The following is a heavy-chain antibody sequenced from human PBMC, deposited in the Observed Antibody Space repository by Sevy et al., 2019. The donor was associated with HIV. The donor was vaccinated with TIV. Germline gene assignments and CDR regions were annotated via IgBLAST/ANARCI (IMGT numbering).Heavy chain of an antibody. V-gene: IGHV4-30-4*01. CDR2: IYYSGST. D-gene: IGHD3-3*01. Sequence: SETLSLTCTVSGGSISSGDYYWSWIRQPPGKGLEWIGYIYYSGSTYYNPSLKSRVTISVDTSKNQFSLKLSSVTAADTAVYYCAARVLEWLLGGFVAYWGQGTLVTVSS. J-gene: IGHJ4*02. CDR3: AARVLEWLLGGFVAY. CDR1: GGSISSGDYY.